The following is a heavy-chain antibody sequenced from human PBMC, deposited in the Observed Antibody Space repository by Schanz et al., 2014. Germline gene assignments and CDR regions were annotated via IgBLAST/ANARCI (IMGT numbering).Heavy chain of an antibody. CDR2: INPNTGGT. D-gene: IGHD3-22*01. V-gene: IGHV1-2*04. J-gene: IGHJ5*02. Sequence: QVRLVQSGAEVKKPGASVKVSCKASGYTFSDYYIHWVRQAPGQGLEWMGWINPNTGGTNFAQKFQGWVTVTRDTSISTVYMELSRVTYEDTAVYYCAREVGLYDRGWFDPWGQGTLVTVSS. CDR1: GYTFSDYY. CDR3: AREVGLYDRGWFDP.